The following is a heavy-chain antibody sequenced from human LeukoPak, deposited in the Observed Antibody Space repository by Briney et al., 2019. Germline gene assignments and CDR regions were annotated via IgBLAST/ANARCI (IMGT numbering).Heavy chain of an antibody. V-gene: IGHV4-59*01. CDR3: ARDSVSYYDSSDSYGTYDY. D-gene: IGHD3-22*01. CDR2: ISYSGST. J-gene: IGHJ4*02. Sequence: PSETLSLTCTVSGGSISIYYWSWTRQPPGKGLEWIGYISYSGSTIYNPSLKSRLTISVDTSKNQFSLKLSPVTAADTAVYYCARDSVSYYDSSDSYGTYDYWGQGTLVTVSS. CDR1: GGSISIYY.